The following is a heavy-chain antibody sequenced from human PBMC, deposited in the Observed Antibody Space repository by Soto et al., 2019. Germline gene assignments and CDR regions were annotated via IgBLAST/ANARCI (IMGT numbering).Heavy chain of an antibody. Sequence: PGGSLRLSCAVSGFTFSSYEMNWVRQAPGKWLEWVSYISSSGTTIYYTGSVKGRFTISRDNARNSLYLQMNSLRVEDTAVYYCARSLTVHGDPGGVWGQGTTVTVSS. CDR1: GFTFSSYE. D-gene: IGHD3-10*01. CDR3: ARSLTVHGDPGGV. J-gene: IGHJ6*02. V-gene: IGHV3-48*03. CDR2: ISSSGTTI.